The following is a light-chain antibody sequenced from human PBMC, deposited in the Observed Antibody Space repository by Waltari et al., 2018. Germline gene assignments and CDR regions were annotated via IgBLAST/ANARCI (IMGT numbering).Light chain of an antibody. CDR2: DAS. Sequence: EIVLTQSPATLSLSPGERVTLSCRVSQSVSRYLAWYQQEPGQAPRLLIYDASNRAPWIPSRFSGSWFGTDFTLTISHLGPEDFAGYYWLELSKCLALSFGGGNKVGNK. CDR3: LELSKCLALS. J-gene: IGKJ4*01. V-gene: IGKV3-11*01. CDR1: QSVSRY.